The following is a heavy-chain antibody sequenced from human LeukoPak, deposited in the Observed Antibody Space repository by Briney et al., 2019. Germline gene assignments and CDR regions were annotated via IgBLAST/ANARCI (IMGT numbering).Heavy chain of an antibody. V-gene: IGHV3-30*03. Sequence: GGSLRLSCAASGFTFSSYGMHWVRQAPGKGLEWVAVIPYDGSNKYYADSVKGRFTISRDNSKNTLYLQMNSLRAEDTAVYYCARGYSYGYEDLDYWGQGTLVTVSS. J-gene: IGHJ4*02. D-gene: IGHD5-18*01. CDR2: IPYDGSNK. CDR1: GFTFSSYG. CDR3: ARGYSYGYEDLDY.